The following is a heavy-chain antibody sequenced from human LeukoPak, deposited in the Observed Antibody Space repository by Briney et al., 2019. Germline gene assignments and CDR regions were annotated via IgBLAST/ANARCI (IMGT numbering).Heavy chain of an antibody. J-gene: IGHJ4*02. Sequence: SETLSLTCAVYGGSFSGYYWSWIRQPPGKGLEWIGEINHSGSTNYNPSLKSRVTISVDTSKNQFSLKLSSVTAADTAVYYCARGVMALGYWGQGTLDTVSS. CDR1: GGSFSGYY. CDR3: ARGVMALGY. D-gene: IGHD2-21*01. V-gene: IGHV4-34*01. CDR2: INHSGST.